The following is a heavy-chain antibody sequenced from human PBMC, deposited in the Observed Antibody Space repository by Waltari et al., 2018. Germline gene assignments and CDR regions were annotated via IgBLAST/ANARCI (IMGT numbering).Heavy chain of an antibody. Sequence: QVQLVQSGAEMRKPGTSVKVPCRTSGYPFTDYYIHWLRQAPGQGLEWMGWVNPSTGGTNYAQKFRDRVAMTRHTSINTASMELNRLRLDDTAVYFCARAILRFLKPIDSWGQGTLVTVSS. CDR1: GYPFTDYY. CDR3: ARAILRFLKPIDS. CDR2: VNPSTGGT. J-gene: IGHJ4*02. D-gene: IGHD3-3*01. V-gene: IGHV1-2*02.